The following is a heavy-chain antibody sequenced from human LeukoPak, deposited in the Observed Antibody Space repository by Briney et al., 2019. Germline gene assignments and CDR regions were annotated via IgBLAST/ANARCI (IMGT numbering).Heavy chain of an antibody. J-gene: IGHJ3*02. CDR1: GDXVSSNSAA. Sequence: SQTLSLTCAISGDXVSSNSAAWNWIRQSPSRGLEWVGRTYYRSKWYNDYAVSVKSRITINPDTSKNQFSLQLNSVSPEDTAVYYCAREGSGTYLGTFDIWGQGTTVTVSS. D-gene: IGHD3-10*01. CDR3: AREGSGTYLGTFDI. V-gene: IGHV6-1*01. CDR2: TYYRSKWYN.